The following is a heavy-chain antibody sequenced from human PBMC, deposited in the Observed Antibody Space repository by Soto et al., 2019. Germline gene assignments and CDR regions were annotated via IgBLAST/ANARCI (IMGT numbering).Heavy chain of an antibody. CDR2: ISYDGSNK. Sequence: SLRLSCAASGFTFSSYAMHWVRQAPGKGLEWVAVISYDGSNKYYADSVKGRFTISRDNSKNTLYLQMNSLRAEDTAVYYCARANYMDVWGKGTTVTVSS. CDR1: GFTFSSYA. V-gene: IGHV3-30-3*01. J-gene: IGHJ6*03. CDR3: ARANYMDV.